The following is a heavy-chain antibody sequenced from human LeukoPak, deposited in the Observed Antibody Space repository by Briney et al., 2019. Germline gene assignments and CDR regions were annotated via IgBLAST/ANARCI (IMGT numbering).Heavy chain of an antibody. CDR3: ASGRQLGY. CDR1: GFTFSNYW. Sequence: GGSLRLSCAASGFTFSNYWMSWVRQAPGKGLEWVANIKEDGGEKCYVDSVKGRFTISRDNARNSLYLQMNSLRAEDTAVYYCASGRQLGYWGQGTLVTVSS. CDR2: IKEDGGEK. V-gene: IGHV3-7*01. J-gene: IGHJ4*02. D-gene: IGHD6-13*01.